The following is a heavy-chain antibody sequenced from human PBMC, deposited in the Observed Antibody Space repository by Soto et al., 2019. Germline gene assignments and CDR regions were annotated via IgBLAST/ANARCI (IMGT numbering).Heavy chain of an antibody. D-gene: IGHD2-2*01. CDR1: GYTFTSYG. V-gene: IGHV1-18*01. CDR3: ARVPREIILVGMDV. CDR2: ISGNTGKT. Sequence: QVQLVQSGAEVKKPGASVKVSCKTSGYTFTSYGINWVRQAPGQGLEWMGWISGNTGKTNYAQKLQGRVTITTVTSTSTAYMELRSLRSDDTAVYYCARVPREIILVGMDVWGQGTTVTVSS. J-gene: IGHJ6*02.